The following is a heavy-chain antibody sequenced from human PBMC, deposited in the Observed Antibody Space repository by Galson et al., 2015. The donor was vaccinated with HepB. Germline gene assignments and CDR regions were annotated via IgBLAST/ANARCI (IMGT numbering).Heavy chain of an antibody. J-gene: IGHJ4*02. CDR1: GFTVSSNY. Sequence: SLRLSCAASGFTVSSNYMSWVRQAPGKGLEWVSVIYSGGSTYYADSVKGRFTISRDNSKNTLYLQMNSLRAEDTAAYYCARGALGVSNDYWGQGTLVTVSS. CDR3: ARGALGVSNDY. D-gene: IGHD3-16*01. V-gene: IGHV3-66*01. CDR2: IYSGGST.